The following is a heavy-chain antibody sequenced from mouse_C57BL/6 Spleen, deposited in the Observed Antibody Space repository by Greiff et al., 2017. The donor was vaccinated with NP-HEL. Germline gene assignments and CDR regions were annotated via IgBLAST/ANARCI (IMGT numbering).Heavy chain of an antibody. CDR1: GFSLSTCGMG. Sequence: QVTLKESGPGILQPSQTLSLTCSFSGFSLSTCGMGVGWSRQPSGKGLEWLAHIWWDDDQYYNPALKSRLTISKDTSKNHLFLKIATVDTADTATYSCARMGGYPALDYWGQGTSVTVSS. V-gene: IGHV8-8*01. D-gene: IGHD2-2*01. J-gene: IGHJ4*01. CDR3: ARMGGYPALDY. CDR2: IWWDDDQ.